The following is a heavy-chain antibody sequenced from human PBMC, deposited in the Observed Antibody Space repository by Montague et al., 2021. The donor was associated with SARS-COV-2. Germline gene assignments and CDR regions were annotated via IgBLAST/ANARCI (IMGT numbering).Heavy chain of an antibody. CDR2: INHSGTS. CDR1: GGSFTENF. Sequence: SETLSLTCAVYGGSFTENFWTWIRRPPGKGLEWIGEINHSGTSNYNASLRSRVTISIDTAKNQFSLRLSALAAADTAVYYCARGRSTRVRGVIFTSYYYYCYGFDVWGQGTTVTVSS. J-gene: IGHJ6*02. D-gene: IGHD3-10*01. CDR3: ARGRSTRVRGVIFTSYYYYCYGFDV. V-gene: IGHV4-34*01.